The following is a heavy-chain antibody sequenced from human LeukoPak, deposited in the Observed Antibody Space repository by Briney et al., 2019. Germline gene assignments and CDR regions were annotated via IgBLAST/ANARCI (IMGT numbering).Heavy chain of an antibody. CDR1: GFTFSSYG. Sequence: PGRSLRLSCAASGFTFSSYGMHWVRQAPGKGLEWVAVIRYDGSNKYYADSVKGRFTISRDNSKNTLYLQMNSLRAEDTAVYYCARDEHQYYSESSGRFDYWGQGTLVTVSS. D-gene: IGHD3-22*01. CDR2: IRYDGSNK. J-gene: IGHJ4*02. V-gene: IGHV3-33*01. CDR3: ARDEHQYYSESSGRFDY.